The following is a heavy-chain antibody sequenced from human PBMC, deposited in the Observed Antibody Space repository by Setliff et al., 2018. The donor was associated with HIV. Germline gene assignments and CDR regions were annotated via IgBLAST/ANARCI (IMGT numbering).Heavy chain of an antibody. D-gene: IGHD6-13*01. CDR2: ISIRGGYI. CDR1: GFTFNNYA. CDR3: ARRSGSSSLKGVHYYY. Sequence: GGSLRLSCAASGFTFNNYAMNWVRQAPGKGLQWVASISIRGGYIYYADSVKGRFTISRDNTRNSVYLQMDSLRVDDTAVFYCARRSGSSSLKGVHYYYWGLGTLVTVSS. J-gene: IGHJ4*02. V-gene: IGHV3-21*06.